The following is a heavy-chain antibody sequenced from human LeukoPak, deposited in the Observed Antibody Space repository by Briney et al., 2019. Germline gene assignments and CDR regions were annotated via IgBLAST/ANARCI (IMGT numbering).Heavy chain of an antibody. J-gene: IGHJ2*01. V-gene: IGHV4-59*08. CDR1: GGSINNYY. CDR3: ARHCSSASCPYWYFDL. D-gene: IGHD2-2*01. CDR2: IYYSGST. Sequence: PSETLSLTCTVSGGSINNYYWSWVRQPPGQGLEWLGYIYYSGSTNYNPSLKSRVTISVDTSNNQFSLKLSSVTAADTALYYCARHCSSASCPYWYFDLWGRGTLVTVSS.